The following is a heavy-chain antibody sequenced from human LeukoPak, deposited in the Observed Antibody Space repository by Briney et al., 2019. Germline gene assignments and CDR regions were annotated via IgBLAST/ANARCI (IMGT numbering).Heavy chain of an antibody. CDR3: ARDLASSGWSNNPFDY. J-gene: IGHJ4*02. CDR2: INPNSGGT. D-gene: IGHD6-19*01. V-gene: IGHV1-2*02. CDR1: GYTFTGYY. Sequence: ASVKVSCKASGYTFTGYYMHWVRQAPGQGLEWMGWINPNSGGTNYAQKFQGRATMTRDTSISTAYMELSRLRSDDTAVYYCARDLASSGWSNNPFDYWGQGTLVTVSS.